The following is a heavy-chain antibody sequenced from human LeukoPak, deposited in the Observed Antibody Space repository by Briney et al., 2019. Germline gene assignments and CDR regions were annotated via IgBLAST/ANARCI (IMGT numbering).Heavy chain of an antibody. D-gene: IGHD1-1*01. V-gene: IGHV5-51*01. CDR1: GYSFTSYW. Sequence: NRGESLKISCKGSGYSFTSYWIGWVRQMPGKGLEWMGIIYPGDSDTRYSPSFQGQVTISVDKSISTAYLQWSSLKASDTAIYYCAGRGTGTTLAFDYWGQGTLVTVSS. CDR2: IYPGDSDT. J-gene: IGHJ4*02. CDR3: AGRGTGTTLAFDY.